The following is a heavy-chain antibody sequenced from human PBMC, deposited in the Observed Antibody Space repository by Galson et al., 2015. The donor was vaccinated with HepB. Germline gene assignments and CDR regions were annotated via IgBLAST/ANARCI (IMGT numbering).Heavy chain of an antibody. CDR1: GYTFTGYY. CDR3: ARDWSLGRFDP. J-gene: IGHJ5*02. Sequence: SVKVSCKASGYTFTGYYIHWVRQAPGQGLEWMGRINPNSGGTNYAQKFQGRVTMTRDTSISTAYMELSRLRSDDTAVYYCARDWSLGRFDPWGQRTLVTVSS. D-gene: IGHD3-3*01. V-gene: IGHV1-2*06. CDR2: INPNSGGT.